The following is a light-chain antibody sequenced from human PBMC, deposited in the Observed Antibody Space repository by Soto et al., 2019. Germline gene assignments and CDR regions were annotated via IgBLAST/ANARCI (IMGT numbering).Light chain of an antibody. CDR2: SAF. J-gene: IGKJ3*01. Sequence: ERLMTQSPATLSVSPWEIVTLSFRASQSVSSNLAWYQQKPGQAPRLLIYSAFFRATGIPARFSGSGSGTEFTLTISSLQSEDFAVYFCQQYNNWPFTFGPGTKVDI. CDR3: QQYNNWPFT. V-gene: IGKV3-15*01. CDR1: QSVSSN.